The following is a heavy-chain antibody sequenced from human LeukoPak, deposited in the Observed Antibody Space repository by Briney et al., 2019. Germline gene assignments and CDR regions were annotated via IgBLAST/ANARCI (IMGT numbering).Heavy chain of an antibody. J-gene: IGHJ4*02. Sequence: GGSLRLSCAASGFTFSSYSMNWVRQAPGKGLEWVSSISSSSSYIYYADSVKGRFTISRDKAKNSLYLQMNSLRAEDTAVYYCARDLMTTVTTVDYWGQGTLVTVSS. CDR1: GFTFSSYS. CDR3: ARDLMTTVTTVDY. V-gene: IGHV3-21*01. CDR2: ISSSSSYI. D-gene: IGHD4-17*01.